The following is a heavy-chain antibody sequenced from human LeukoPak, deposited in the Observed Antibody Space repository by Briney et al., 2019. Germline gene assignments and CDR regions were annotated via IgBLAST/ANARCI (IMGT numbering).Heavy chain of an antibody. V-gene: IGHV3-23*01. CDR3: ATYRQVLLPFES. J-gene: IGHJ4*02. Sequence: GGSLRLSCEASGFTFSTFAMIWVRQPPGKGLEWVSSIFPSGGEIHYADSVRGRFTISRDNSKSTLSLQMNSLRAGDTAIYYCATYRQVLLPFESWGQGTLVTVSS. CDR1: GFTFSTFA. D-gene: IGHD2-8*02. CDR2: IFPSGGEI.